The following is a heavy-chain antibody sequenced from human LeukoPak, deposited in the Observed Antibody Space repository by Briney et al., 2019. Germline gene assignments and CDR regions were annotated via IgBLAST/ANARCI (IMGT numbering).Heavy chain of an antibody. Sequence: GGSLRLSCAASGFTVSSNYMSWVRQAPGKGLEWVSVIYSGGSTYYADSVKGRFTISRDNSKNTLYLQMNSLRAEDTAVYYCARATNPTTALASGGQGTLVTVSP. J-gene: IGHJ4*02. CDR3: ARATNPTTALAS. CDR1: GFTVSSNY. CDR2: IYSGGST. D-gene: IGHD1-1*01. V-gene: IGHV3-53*01.